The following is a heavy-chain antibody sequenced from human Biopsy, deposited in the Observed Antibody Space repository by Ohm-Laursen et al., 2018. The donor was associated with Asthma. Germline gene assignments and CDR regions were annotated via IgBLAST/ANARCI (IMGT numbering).Heavy chain of an antibody. D-gene: IGHD3-3*01. J-gene: IGHJ1*01. Sequence: SLRLSCAASGFTFGAYWMSWVRQVPGKGLGWVATIKHDGSEKNHVDSLKGRFTISRDNAKNLLFLQMNSLRAEDTAVYYCARTFHFWSPYHAEHYQLWGQGTLVTVSS. CDR2: IKHDGSEK. CDR1: GFTFGAYW. V-gene: IGHV3-7*01. CDR3: ARTFHFWSPYHAEHYQL.